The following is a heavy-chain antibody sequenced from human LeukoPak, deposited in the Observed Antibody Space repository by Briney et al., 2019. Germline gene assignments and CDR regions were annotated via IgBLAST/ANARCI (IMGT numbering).Heavy chain of an antibody. CDR2: ISWNSGSI. J-gene: IGHJ6*02. Sequence: GRSLRLSCAASGFTFDDYAMHWVRQAPGKGLEWVSGISWNSGSIGYADSVKGRFTISRDNAENSLYLQMNSLRVEDTAIYYCARGHYGMDVWGRGTTVTVSS. CDR3: ARGHYGMDV. V-gene: IGHV3-9*01. CDR1: GFTFDDYA.